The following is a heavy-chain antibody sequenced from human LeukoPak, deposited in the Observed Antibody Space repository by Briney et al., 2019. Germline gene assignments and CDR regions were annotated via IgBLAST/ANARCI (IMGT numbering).Heavy chain of an antibody. CDR2: ISYSGTP. CDR3: VRGNVKHYHSVADEYYYYMDV. V-gene: IGHV4-34*01. J-gene: IGHJ6*03. D-gene: IGHD6-19*01. CDR1: GDSFSGFY. Sequence: PSETLSLTCAVYGDSFSGFYWTWVRQAPGKGLEWIGEISYSGTPRYNPSLNSRITVTLDTSKKQISLNLSPVTAADTAVYYCVRGNVKHYHSVADEYYYYMDVWGKGTAVIVS.